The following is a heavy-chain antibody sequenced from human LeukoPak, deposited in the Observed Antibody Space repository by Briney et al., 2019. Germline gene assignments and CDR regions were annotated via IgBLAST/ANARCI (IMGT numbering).Heavy chain of an antibody. Sequence: GGSLRLSCAASGFTFSDYYMTWIRQAPGKGLEWISHIAGSGGAIRYADSVKGRFTISRDNAKQSLYLQMNSLTAEDTAVYYCARESGYYDHSGYYPFAYWGQGTLVTVSS. CDR3: ARESGYYDHSGYYPFAY. CDR1: GFTFSDYY. D-gene: IGHD3-22*01. J-gene: IGHJ4*02. V-gene: IGHV3-11*01. CDR2: IAGSGGAI.